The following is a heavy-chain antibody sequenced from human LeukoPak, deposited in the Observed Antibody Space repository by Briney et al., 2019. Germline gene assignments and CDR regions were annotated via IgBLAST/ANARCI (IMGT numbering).Heavy chain of an antibody. CDR2: ISYDGSNE. V-gene: IGHV3-30-3*01. CDR3: ARASGWSQPYYLDH. CDR1: GFTFSGYA. Sequence: QTGRSLRLSCAASGFTFSGYAMHWVRQTPGKGLEWMAVISYDGSNEYYADSVKGRFTISRDNSKKTLYLQMNSLRAEDTAVYYCARASGWSQPYYLDHWGQGTLVTASS. J-gene: IGHJ4*02. D-gene: IGHD6-19*01.